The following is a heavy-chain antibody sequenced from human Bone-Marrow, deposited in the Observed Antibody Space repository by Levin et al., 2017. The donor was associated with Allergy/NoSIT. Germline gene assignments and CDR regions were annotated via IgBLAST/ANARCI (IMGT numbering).Heavy chain of an antibody. Sequence: LSLTCAASGFTFNSYGMSWVRQAPGKGLDWVSVISGTGGSTYYADSVKGRFTISRDNSKNTLYLQMDSPRAEDTAIYYCAKDRNRMRLVVTAIDYWGQGTLVTVSS. CDR1: GFTFNSYG. CDR3: AKDRNRMRLVVTAIDY. V-gene: IGHV3-23*01. J-gene: IGHJ4*02. D-gene: IGHD2-21*02. CDR2: ISGTGGST.